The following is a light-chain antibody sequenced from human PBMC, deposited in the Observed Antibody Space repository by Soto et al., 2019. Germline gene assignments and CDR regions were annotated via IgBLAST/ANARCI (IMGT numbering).Light chain of an antibody. Sequence: ALTQPASVSASPGQSIAISCTGTDSDIGGYDHVSWYQQHPGKAPKLLIYDVTNRPSGVSSRFSGSKAGRTASLTISGLQTEDEADYYCSSHTSSTALVFGTGTKVTVL. CDR2: DVT. CDR1: DSDIGGYDH. CDR3: SSHTSSTALV. V-gene: IGLV2-14*03. J-gene: IGLJ1*01.